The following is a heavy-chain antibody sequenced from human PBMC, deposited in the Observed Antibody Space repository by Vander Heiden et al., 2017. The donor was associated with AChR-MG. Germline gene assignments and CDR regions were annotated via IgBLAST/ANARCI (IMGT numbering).Heavy chain of an antibody. CDR1: GGSFSSSNW. CDR3: ARDCSSTSCYGRGMDV. V-gene: IGHV4-4*02. CDR2: IYHSGST. D-gene: IGHD2-2*01. J-gene: IGHJ6*02. Sequence: QVQLQESGPGLVKLSGTLSPTCAVSGGSFSSSNWWSWVRQPPGKGLEWIGEIYHSGSTNYNPSLKSRVTISVDKSKNQFSLKLSSVTAADTAVYYCARDCSSTSCYGRGMDVWGHGTTVTDSS.